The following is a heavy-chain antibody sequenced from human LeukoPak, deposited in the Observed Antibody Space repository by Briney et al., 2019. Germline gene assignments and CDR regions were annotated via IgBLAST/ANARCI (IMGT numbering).Heavy chain of an antibody. CDR1: GFTFSSYS. J-gene: IGHJ6*02. D-gene: IGHD3-22*01. V-gene: IGHV3-48*01. CDR3: ASRYYYDSSGYPNYYYGMDV. CDR2: ISSSSSTI. Sequence: GGSLRLSCAASGFTFSSYSMNWARQAPGKGLEWVSYISSSSSTIYYADSVKGRFTISRDNAKNSLYLQMNSLRAEDTAVYYCASRYYYDSSGYPNYYYGMDVWGQGTTVTVSS.